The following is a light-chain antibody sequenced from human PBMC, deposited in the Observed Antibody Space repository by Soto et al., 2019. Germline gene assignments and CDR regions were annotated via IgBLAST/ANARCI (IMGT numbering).Light chain of an antibody. Sequence: DIQMTQSPSSLSASVGDRVSITCRASQSISTYLNWYQQKPGMAPKVLIYAASRLQSGVPSRFSGSGSGTDFTLTISSLQPEDFTTYYCHQPYANPCTFGNGTKVQIK. J-gene: IGKJ1*01. CDR3: HQPYANPCT. CDR1: QSISTY. CDR2: AAS. V-gene: IGKV1-39*01.